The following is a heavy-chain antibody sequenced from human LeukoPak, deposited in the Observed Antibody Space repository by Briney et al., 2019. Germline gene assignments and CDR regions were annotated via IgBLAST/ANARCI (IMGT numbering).Heavy chain of an antibody. CDR2: IYTSGST. CDR1: GGSISIYY. V-gene: IGHV4-4*07. Sequence: SETLSLTCTVSGGSISIYYWSWIRQPAGKGLEWIGRIYTSGSTNYNPSLKSRVTMSVDTSKNQFSLKLSSVTAADTAVYYCARVGNYYDSSGYYHFDYWGQGTLVTVSS. J-gene: IGHJ4*02. CDR3: ARVGNYYDSSGYYHFDY. D-gene: IGHD3-22*01.